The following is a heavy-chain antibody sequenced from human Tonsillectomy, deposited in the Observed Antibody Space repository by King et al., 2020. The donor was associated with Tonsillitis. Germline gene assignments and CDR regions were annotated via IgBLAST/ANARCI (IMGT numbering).Heavy chain of an antibody. D-gene: IGHD3-22*01. CDR2: VYYGGSA. Sequence: QLQESGPGLVKPSETLSLTCTVSGGSITRSNYYWSWIRQPPGEGLEWIGSVYYGGSAYFNPSLKSRATISVDTSKSQFSLKLTSVTAADTAVYYCARLPHYYDSSGYYSDYWGQGTLVTVSS. J-gene: IGHJ4*02. CDR1: GGSITRSNYY. CDR3: ARLPHYYDSSGYYSDY. V-gene: IGHV4-39*07.